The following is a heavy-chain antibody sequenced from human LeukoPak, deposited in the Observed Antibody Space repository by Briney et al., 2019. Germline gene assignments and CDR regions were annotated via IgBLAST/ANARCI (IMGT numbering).Heavy chain of an antibody. Sequence: SETLSLTCTVSGGSISSSSYYWVWIRQPPGKGLEWIGSIYYSGSTYYNPSLKSRVTISVDTSKNQFSLKLSSVTAADTAVYYCASLDIVVVPAGRYWGQGTLVTVSS. CDR1: GGSISSSSYY. J-gene: IGHJ4*02. V-gene: IGHV4-39*01. D-gene: IGHD2-2*01. CDR2: IYYSGST. CDR3: ASLDIVVVPAGRY.